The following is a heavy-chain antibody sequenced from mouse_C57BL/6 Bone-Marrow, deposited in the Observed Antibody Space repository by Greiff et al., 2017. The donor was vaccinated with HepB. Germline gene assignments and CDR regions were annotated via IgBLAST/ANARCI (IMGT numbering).Heavy chain of an antibody. Sequence: EVKLVESGGGLVQPKGSLKLSCAASGFSFNTYAMNWVRQAPGKGLEWVARIRSKSNNYATYYADSVKDRFTISRDDSESMLYLQMNNLKTEDTAMYYCVRHDTTVPFAYWGQGTLVTVSA. CDR1: GFSFNTYA. J-gene: IGHJ3*01. V-gene: IGHV10-1*01. D-gene: IGHD1-1*01. CDR2: IRSKSNNYAT. CDR3: VRHDTTVPFAY.